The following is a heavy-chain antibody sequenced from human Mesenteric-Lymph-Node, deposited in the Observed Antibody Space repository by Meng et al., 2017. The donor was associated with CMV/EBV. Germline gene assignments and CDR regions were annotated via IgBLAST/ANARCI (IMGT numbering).Heavy chain of an antibody. CDR1: GYSFISYG. Sequence: ASVKVSCKAAGYSFISYGVSWVRQAPGQGLEWMGWISAYNGNTNYAQKLQGRVTMTTDTSTSTAYMELRSLRSDDTAVYYCARCTSCYEDYYYGMDVWGQGTTVTVSS. J-gene: IGHJ6*02. V-gene: IGHV1-18*01. CDR3: ARCTSCYEDYYYGMDV. D-gene: IGHD2-2*01. CDR2: ISAYNGNT.